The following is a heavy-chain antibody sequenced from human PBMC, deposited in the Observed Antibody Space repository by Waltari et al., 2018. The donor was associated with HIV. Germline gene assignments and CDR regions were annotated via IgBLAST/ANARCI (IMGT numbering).Heavy chain of an antibody. V-gene: IGHV1-2*02. CDR3: ARGPPYYYGLGSPGGGWFDP. J-gene: IGHJ5*02. CDR2: INPNSGGT. D-gene: IGHD3-10*01. CDR1: GYTSTGYY. Sequence: QVQLVQSGAEVKKPGASVKVSCKASGYTSTGYYMQCAQPAPGQGLEWMGWINPNSGGTNYAQKFQGRVTMTRDTSISTAYMELSRLRSDDTAVYYCARGPPYYYGLGSPGGGWFDPWGQGTLVTVSS.